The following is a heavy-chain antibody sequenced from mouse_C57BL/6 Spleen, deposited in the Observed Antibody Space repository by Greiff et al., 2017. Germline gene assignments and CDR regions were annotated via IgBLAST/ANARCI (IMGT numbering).Heavy chain of an antibody. J-gene: IGHJ3*01. CDR2: IDPKSGGT. CDR3: ARGGGSGPFAY. CDR1: GYTFTSYW. V-gene: IGHV1-72*01. Sequence: QVQLQQPGAELVKPGASVKLSCKASGYTFTSYWMHWVKQRPGRGLEWIGRIDPKSGGTKYNEKFKSKDTLTVDKPSSTAYMQLSSLTSEDSAVYYCARGGGSGPFAYWGQGTLVTVSA. D-gene: IGHD1-1*01.